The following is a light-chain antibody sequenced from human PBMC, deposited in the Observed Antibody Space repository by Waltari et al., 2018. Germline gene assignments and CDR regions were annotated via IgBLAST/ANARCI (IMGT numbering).Light chain of an antibody. CDR3: GSRDSSVNLPYV. J-gene: IGLJ1*01. CDR1: SPRTFE. V-gene: IGLV3-19*01. Sequence: SSGLTQDPAVSVALGQSVRIPCQGRSPRTFEGNSYQQKPGQAPILVIFGQNNRPSGIPDRFSGSSSGSMASLTITGAQAEDEADYYCGSRDSSVNLPYVFGTGTKVTVL. CDR2: GQN.